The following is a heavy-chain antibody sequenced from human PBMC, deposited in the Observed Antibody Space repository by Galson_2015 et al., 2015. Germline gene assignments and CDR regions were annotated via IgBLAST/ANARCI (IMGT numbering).Heavy chain of an antibody. Sequence: SLRLSCAASGFTVSSNYMSWVRQAPGKGLEWVSVIYSGGSTYYADSVKGRFTISRDNSKNTLYLQMNSLKASDTAMYYCARQQDYYYMDVWGKGTTVTVSS. V-gene: IGHV3-53*01. J-gene: IGHJ6*03. CDR3: ARQQDYYYMDV. CDR2: IYSGGST. CDR1: GFTVSSNY.